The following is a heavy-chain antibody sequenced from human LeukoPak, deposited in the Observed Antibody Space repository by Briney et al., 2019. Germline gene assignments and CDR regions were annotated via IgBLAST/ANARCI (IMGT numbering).Heavy chain of an antibody. CDR2: IKQDGSEK. CDR1: GFTFSSYW. Sequence: GGSLRLSCAASGFTFSSYWMSWVRQAPGKGLEWVANIKQDGSEKYYVDSVKGRFTISRDNAKNSLYLQMDSLRAEDTAVYYCARDFGHYYDSSGYYDYWGQGTLVTVSS. V-gene: IGHV3-7*01. D-gene: IGHD3-22*01. CDR3: ARDFGHYYDSSGYYDY. J-gene: IGHJ4*02.